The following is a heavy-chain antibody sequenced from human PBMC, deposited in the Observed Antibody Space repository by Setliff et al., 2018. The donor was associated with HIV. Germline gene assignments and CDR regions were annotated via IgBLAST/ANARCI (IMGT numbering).Heavy chain of an antibody. CDR3: ARGSRQLTIFGVVFKTNYYFMDV. Sequence: SETLSLTCTVSGGSISSDDYYWNWIRQPPGKGLEWIGSIYYSGSTYYNPSLKSRVTISVDTSKNQFSLTLNSVTAADTAVYYCARGSRQLTIFGVVFKTNYYFMDVWGKGTAVTVSS. D-gene: IGHD3-3*01. V-gene: IGHV4-39*07. J-gene: IGHJ6*03. CDR1: GGSISSDDYY. CDR2: IYYSGST.